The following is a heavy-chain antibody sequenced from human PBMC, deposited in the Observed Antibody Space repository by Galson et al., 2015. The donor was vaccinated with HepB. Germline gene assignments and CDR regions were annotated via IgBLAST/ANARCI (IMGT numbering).Heavy chain of an antibody. CDR2: FYYGGST. CDR1: GDSISISSYY. Sequence: QVQLQESGPGLVKPSETLSLTCTVSGDSISISSYYWGWIRQPPGKGLECIGNFYYGGSTYYNPSLKSRVTISVGTSKNQFSLKLSSVTAADTAVYYCARLGARSLNANYFDYWGQGTLVTVSS. V-gene: IGHV4-39*01. J-gene: IGHJ4*02. CDR3: ARLGARSLNANYFDY. D-gene: IGHD6-13*01.